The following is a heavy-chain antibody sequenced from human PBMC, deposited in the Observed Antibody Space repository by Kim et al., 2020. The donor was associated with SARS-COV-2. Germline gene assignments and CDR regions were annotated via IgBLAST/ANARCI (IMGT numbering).Heavy chain of an antibody. V-gene: IGHV2-5*02. CDR3: AHRLWGSPYCSGDGCCRGHVFDY. Sequence: SGPTLVNPTQTLTLTCTFSGFSLSTSGVGVGWIRQPPGKALEWLALIYWDDDKRYSPSLKSRLTITKDTPKNQVVRTMTNMDPVDTATHYCAHRLWGSPYCSGDGCCRGHVFDYWGQGTLVTVSS. CDR1: GFSLSTSGVG. J-gene: IGHJ4*02. D-gene: IGHD2-8*02. CDR2: IYWDDDK.